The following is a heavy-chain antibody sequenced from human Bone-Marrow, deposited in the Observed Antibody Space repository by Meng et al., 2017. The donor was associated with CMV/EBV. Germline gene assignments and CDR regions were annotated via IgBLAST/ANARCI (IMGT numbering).Heavy chain of an antibody. J-gene: IGHJ4*02. CDR2: IIPILGIA. Sequence: SVKVSCKASGGTFSSYAISWVRQAPGQGLEWMGGIIPILGIANYAQKFQGRVTITADKSTSTAYMELSSLRSEDTAVYYCASLYGSGSLDYWGQGTLGTVSS. CDR1: GGTFSSYA. D-gene: IGHD3-10*01. CDR3: ASLYGSGSLDY. V-gene: IGHV1-69*10.